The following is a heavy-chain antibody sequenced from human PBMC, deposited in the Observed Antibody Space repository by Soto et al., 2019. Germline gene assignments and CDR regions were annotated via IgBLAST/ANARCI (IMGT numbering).Heavy chain of an antibody. CDR2: INPSGGST. D-gene: IGHD3-22*01. V-gene: IGHV1-46*03. J-gene: IGHJ5*02. CDR1: GYTLPSYY. CDR3: ARETYYYDSSGYENWFDP. Sequence: APVKGSFKAPGYTLPSYYMYWGRQAPGQRAEWMGIINPSGGSTSYARKFQGRVTMTRDTSTSTVYMELSSLRSEDTAVYYCARETYYYDSSGYENWFDPWGQGTLVTVSS.